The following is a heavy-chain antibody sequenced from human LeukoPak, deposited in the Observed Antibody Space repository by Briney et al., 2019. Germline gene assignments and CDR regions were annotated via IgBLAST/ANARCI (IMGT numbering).Heavy chain of an antibody. CDR2: ISPYNGNA. D-gene: IGHD5-12*01. V-gene: IGHV1-18*01. CDR3: ARGWLRPYWYFVP. J-gene: IGHJ2*01. CDR1: GYTFSNYG. Sequence: ASVKVSCKASGYTFSNYGISWVRQAPGQGLEWMGWISPYNGNADYAQKLQGRVTMTADTSTTTAYMELRSLRSDDTAVYYCARGWLRPYWYFVPCGRGTLVTVSS.